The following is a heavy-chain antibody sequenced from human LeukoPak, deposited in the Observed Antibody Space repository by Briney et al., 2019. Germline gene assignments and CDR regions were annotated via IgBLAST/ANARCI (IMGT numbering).Heavy chain of an antibody. D-gene: IGHD3-16*01. CDR2: ISGRSSHI. J-gene: IGHJ1*01. V-gene: IGHV3-21*01. CDR1: GFSFSDYD. Sequence: GGSLRLSCSASGFSFSDYDMNWVRQAPGKGLEWVSAISGRSSHIYYGESVKGRFTISRDNAKNSLYLQMDSLGVEDTAVYYCGRAFPPLRTSSAGDLWGQGPWSSSPQ. CDR3: GRAFPPLRTSSAGDL.